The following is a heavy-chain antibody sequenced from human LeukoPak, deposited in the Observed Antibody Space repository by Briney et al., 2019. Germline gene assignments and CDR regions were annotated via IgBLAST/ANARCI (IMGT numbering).Heavy chain of an antibody. J-gene: IGHJ4*02. CDR2: ISGSGGNT. CDR3: AKSNEYYYGSGTFDY. V-gene: IGHV3-23*01. Sequence: PGGSLRLTCAASGFTFSSYAVTWVRQAPGKGLEWVSVISGSGGNTFYADSVKGRFTISRDNSKNTLYLQMNSLRAEDTAIYYCAKSNEYYYGSGTFDYWGQGTLVTVSS. CDR1: GFTFSSYA. D-gene: IGHD3-10*01.